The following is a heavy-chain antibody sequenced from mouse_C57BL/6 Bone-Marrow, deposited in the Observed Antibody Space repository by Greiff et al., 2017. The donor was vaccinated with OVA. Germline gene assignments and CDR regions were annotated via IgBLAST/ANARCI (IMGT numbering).Heavy chain of an antibody. CDR3: AKSWTHLDD. V-gene: IGHV1-19*01. Sequence: EVQLQQSGPVLVKPGASVKMSCKASGYTFTDYYMNWVKQSHGKSLEWIGVINPYNGGTSYNQKFKGKATLTVDKSSSTSYMERNSLTSEDSAVYYCAKSWTHLDDWGQGTTLTVSS. CDR1: GYTFTDYY. CDR2: INPYNGGT. J-gene: IGHJ2*01.